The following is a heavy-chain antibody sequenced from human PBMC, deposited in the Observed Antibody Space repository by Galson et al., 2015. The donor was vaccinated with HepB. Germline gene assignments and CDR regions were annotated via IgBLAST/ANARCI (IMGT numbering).Heavy chain of an antibody. Sequence: SLRLSCAASGFTCSSYGMHWVRQAPGKGLEWVAVIWYDGSNKYYADSVKGRFTISRDNSKNTLYLQMNSLRAEDTAVYYCARGGDYGDYSVGYFDYWGQGTLVTVSS. D-gene: IGHD4-17*01. CDR1: GFTCSSYG. CDR2: IWYDGSNK. V-gene: IGHV3-33*08. CDR3: ARGGDYGDYSVGYFDY. J-gene: IGHJ4*02.